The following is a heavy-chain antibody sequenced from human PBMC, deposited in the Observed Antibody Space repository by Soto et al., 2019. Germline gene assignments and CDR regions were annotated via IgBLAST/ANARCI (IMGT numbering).Heavy chain of an antibody. CDR1: GFTFSSYA. J-gene: IGHJ6*02. D-gene: IGHD3-3*01. V-gene: IGHV3-23*01. CDR3: AKDSPTYYAFWSGYPEKYGMDV. Sequence: EVQLLESGGGLVQPGGSLRLSCAASGFTFSSYAMSWVRQAPGKGLEWVSAISGSGGSTYYADSVKGRFTISRDNSKNTLYLQMNSLRAEDTAVYYCAKDSPTYYAFWSGYPEKYGMDVWGQGTTVTVSS. CDR2: ISGSGGST.